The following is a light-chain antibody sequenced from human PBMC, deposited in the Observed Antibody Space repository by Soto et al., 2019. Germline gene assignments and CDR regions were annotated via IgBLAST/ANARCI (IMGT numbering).Light chain of an antibody. CDR1: SSDVGGYHY. CDR3: SAYTTRSAV. J-gene: IGLJ1*01. CDR2: EVT. Sequence: LTQPASVSGSPGHSITISCTGTSSDVGGYHYVSWYQQLPGKAPKLMIYEVTKRPSGVSNRFSGSKSDNTASLTISGLQAEDEADYYCSAYTTRSAVFGTGTKVTVL. V-gene: IGLV2-14*01.